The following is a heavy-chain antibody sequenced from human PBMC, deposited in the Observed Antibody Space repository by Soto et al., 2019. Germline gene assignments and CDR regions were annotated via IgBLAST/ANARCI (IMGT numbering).Heavy chain of an antibody. CDR1: GFTFSNYG. Sequence: QVQLVESGGGVVQPGRSLRLSCAASGFTFSNYGMHWVRQAPGKGLEWVAVIWYDGSNKYYADSVKGRFTISRDNSKNTLYLQMNSVRAEDTAVYYCARDGVGYYDSSGYSAYFQHWGQGTLVTVSS. CDR2: IWYDGSNK. D-gene: IGHD3-22*01. J-gene: IGHJ1*01. V-gene: IGHV3-33*01. CDR3: ARDGVGYYDSSGYSAYFQH.